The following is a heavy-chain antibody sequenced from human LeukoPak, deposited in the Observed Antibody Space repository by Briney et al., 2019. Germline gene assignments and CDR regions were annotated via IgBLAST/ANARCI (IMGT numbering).Heavy chain of an antibody. J-gene: IGHJ4*02. D-gene: IGHD6-19*01. V-gene: IGHV4-34*01. Sequence: SETLSLTCAVYGGSFSDYYWSWIRQPPGKGLEWIGEINHSGSTNYNPSLKSRVTISVDTSKNQFSLKLSSVTAADTAVYYCARGLVYSSGWYPRLYYFDYWGQGTLVTVSS. CDR2: INHSGST. CDR3: ARGLVYSSGWYPRLYYFDY. CDR1: GGSFSDYY.